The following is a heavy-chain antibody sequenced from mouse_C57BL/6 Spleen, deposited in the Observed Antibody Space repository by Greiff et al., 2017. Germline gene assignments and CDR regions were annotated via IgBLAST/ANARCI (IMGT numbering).Heavy chain of an antibody. Sequence: DVKLVESGGGLVQSGRSLRLSCATSGFTFSDFYMEWVRQAPGKGLEWIAASRNKANDYTTEYSASVKGRFIVSRDTSQSILYLQMNALRAEDTAILYCARDDYDYAMDYWGQGTSVTVSS. CDR3: ARDDYDYAMDY. D-gene: IGHD1-1*01. J-gene: IGHJ4*01. CDR2: SRNKANDYTT. CDR1: GFTFSDFY. V-gene: IGHV7-1*01.